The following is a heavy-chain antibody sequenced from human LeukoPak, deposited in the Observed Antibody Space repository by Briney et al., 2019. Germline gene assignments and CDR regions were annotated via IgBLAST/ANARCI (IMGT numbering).Heavy chain of an antibody. CDR1: GGSFSGYY. Sequence: SETLSLTCAVYGGSFSGYYWSWIRQPPGKGLEWIGEINHSGSTNYNPSLKSRVTISVDTSKNQFSLKLSSVTAADTAVYYCARGGPYGSGSYYKLLYFDYWGQGTLVTVSS. D-gene: IGHD3-10*01. CDR2: INHSGST. CDR3: ARGGPYGSGSYYKLLYFDY. V-gene: IGHV4-34*01. J-gene: IGHJ4*02.